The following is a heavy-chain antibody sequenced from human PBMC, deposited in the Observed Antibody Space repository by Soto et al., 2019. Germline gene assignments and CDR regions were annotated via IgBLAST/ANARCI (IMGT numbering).Heavy chain of an antibody. CDR2: IGSSGSNI. J-gene: IGHJ4*02. V-gene: IGHV3-23*01. CDR3: AHGGAPYAVPMWGCYF. Sequence: EVQLLESGGGLVQPGGSLRLSCAASGFTFSNYAMSWVRQAPGKGLEWVSAIGSSGSNINYADSVRGRFTISRDNSKNPLYLQMNSLRAEDTAVYFCAHGGAPYAVPMWGCYFWGQGTLVTVSS. CDR1: GFTFSNYA. D-gene: IGHD2-21*01.